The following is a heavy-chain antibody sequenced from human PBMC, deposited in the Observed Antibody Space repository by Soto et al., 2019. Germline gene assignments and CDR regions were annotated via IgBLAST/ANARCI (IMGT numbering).Heavy chain of an antibody. CDR1: GGAFSSYA. CDR3: ARGIWPGSYYNADY. D-gene: IGHD3-10*01. V-gene: IGHV1-69*13. CDR2: IIPIFGTA. J-gene: IGHJ4*02. Sequence: SVKVSCKASGGAFSSYAISWVRQAPGQGLEWMGGIIPIFGTANYAQKFQGRVTITADESTSTAYMELSSLRSEDTAVYYCARGIWPGSYYNADYWGQGTLVTVSS.